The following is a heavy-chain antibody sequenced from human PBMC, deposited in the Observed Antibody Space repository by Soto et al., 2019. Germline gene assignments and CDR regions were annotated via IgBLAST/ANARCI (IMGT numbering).Heavy chain of an antibody. D-gene: IGHD2-2*01. J-gene: IGHJ4*02. CDR2: INSRGGST. CDR3: AKDRSSTSCYAYDY. CDR1: GFTFSSYA. Sequence: EVQLLESGGGLVQPGGSLRLSCAASGFTFSSYAMSWVRQAPGKGLEWVSAINSRGGSTYYADSVKGRFTISRDSSKNTLYLQMKILRAEDTAVYYCAKDRSSTSCYAYDYRGQGTLVTVSS. V-gene: IGHV3-23*01.